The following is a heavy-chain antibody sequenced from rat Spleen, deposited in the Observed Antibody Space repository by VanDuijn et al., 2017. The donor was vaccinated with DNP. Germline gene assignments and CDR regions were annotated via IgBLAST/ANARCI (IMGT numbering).Heavy chain of an antibody. Sequence: EVQLVESGGGSVQPGRSLKLSCAASGFTFSNYGMAWVRQAPTKGLEWVTSIGSGGSNTYYRDSVKGRFTISRDNAKNTQYLQMDSLRSEDTATYYCTRGSSLPGYLDYWGQGVLVTVSS. CDR2: IGSGGSNT. CDR3: TRGSSLPGYLDY. D-gene: IGHD1-4*01. V-gene: IGHV5S13*01. CDR1: GFTFSNYG. J-gene: IGHJ2*01.